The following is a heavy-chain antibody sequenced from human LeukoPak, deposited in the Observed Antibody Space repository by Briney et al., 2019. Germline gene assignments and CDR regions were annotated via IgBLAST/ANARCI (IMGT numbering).Heavy chain of an antibody. D-gene: IGHD5-12*01. CDR3: AGDSVWQVDLSPYHAFDI. CDR2: ISYDGSNK. V-gene: IGHV3-30*04. CDR1: GFTFSRYA. J-gene: IGHJ3*02. Sequence: PGGSLRLSCAASGFTFSRYAMHWVRQTPGRGLAWVTVISYDGSNKYYADSVKGRFTISRDNSKNTLYLQMNSLRAEDTAVYYCAGDSVWQVDLSPYHAFDIWGQGTMVTVSS.